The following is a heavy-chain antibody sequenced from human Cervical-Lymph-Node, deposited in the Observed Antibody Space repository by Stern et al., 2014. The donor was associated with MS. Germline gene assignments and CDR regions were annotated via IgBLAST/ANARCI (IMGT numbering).Heavy chain of an antibody. D-gene: IGHD6-13*01. V-gene: IGHV1-69*12. Sequence: QDQLVQSGAEVKKPGSSVKVSCKASGDSFSNFDIGWVRQAPGHGPAWLGGITPLLGTSNYVQRFQGRVTLTADESTSTTYMELSSLRSEDTAIYYCARHQGGTEAFWGQGTLVTVSS. CDR2: ITPLLGTS. CDR3: ARHQGGTEAF. CDR1: GDSFSNFD. J-gene: IGHJ4*02.